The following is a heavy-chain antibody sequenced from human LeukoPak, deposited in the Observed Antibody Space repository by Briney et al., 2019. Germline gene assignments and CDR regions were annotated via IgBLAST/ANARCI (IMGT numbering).Heavy chain of an antibody. V-gene: IGHV3-7*01. CDR2: INQGAIEK. D-gene: IGHD3-10*01. CDR1: GFTLSTYW. Sequence: QSGGSLRLSCAASGFTLSTYWMSWVRQAPGKGLEWVANINQGAIEKYYVDSVKGRFTISRDNAKNSLYLQMNSLRAEDTAVYYCARDLGYGSGSLEAFDIWGQGTKVTVSS. J-gene: IGHJ3*02. CDR3: ARDLGYGSGSLEAFDI.